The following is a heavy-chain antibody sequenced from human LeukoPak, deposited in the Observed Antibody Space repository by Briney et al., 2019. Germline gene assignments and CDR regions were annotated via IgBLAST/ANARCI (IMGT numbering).Heavy chain of an antibody. CDR2: IRSKANGGTT. CDR1: GFTIGDYP. D-gene: IGHD6-13*01. J-gene: IGHJ6*03. Sequence: GRSLRLSCTASGFTIGDYPMSWFRQAPGKGLEWVGLIRSKANGGTTEYAASVKGRYTISRDDSKSLAYLQMNSLKTEDTAVYYCTRAGYSSSWSQGHHQCYYMDVWGKGTTVTVAS. CDR3: TRAGYSSSWSQGHHQCYYMDV. V-gene: IGHV3-49*03.